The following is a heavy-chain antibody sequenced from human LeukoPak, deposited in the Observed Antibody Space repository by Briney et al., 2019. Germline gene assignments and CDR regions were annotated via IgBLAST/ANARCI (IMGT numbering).Heavy chain of an antibody. D-gene: IGHD3-22*01. Sequence: ASVKVSCKASGYTFTSYDINWVRQATGQGLEWMGWMNPNSGNTGYAQKFQGRVTMTRNTSISTAYMELSSLRSEDTAVYYCARVPARHQQPYYYGSSGSVYYFDYWGQGTLVTVSS. CDR3: ARVPARHQQPYYYGSSGSVYYFDY. J-gene: IGHJ4*02. CDR1: GYTFTSYD. CDR2: MNPNSGNT. V-gene: IGHV1-8*01.